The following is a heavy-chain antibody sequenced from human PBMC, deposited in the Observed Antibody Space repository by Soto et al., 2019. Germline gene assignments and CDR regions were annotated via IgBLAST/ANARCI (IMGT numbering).Heavy chain of an antibody. CDR2: IYYSGST. CDR1: GGSISSGGYY. V-gene: IGHV4-31*03. Sequence: QVQLQESGPGLVKPSLTLSLTCTVSGGSISSGGYYWSWIRQHPGKGLEWIGYIYYSGSTYYNPSLKSRVTISVDTSKNQFSLKLSSVTAADTAVYYCARVRWLRFERWFDPWGQGTLVTVSS. J-gene: IGHJ5*02. D-gene: IGHD5-12*01. CDR3: ARVRWLRFERWFDP.